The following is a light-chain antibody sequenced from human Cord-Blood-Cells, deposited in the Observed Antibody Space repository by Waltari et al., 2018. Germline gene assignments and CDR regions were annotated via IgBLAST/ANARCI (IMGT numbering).Light chain of an antibody. V-gene: IGLV2-8*01. CDR1: SSDVGGYNY. Sequence: QSALTQPPSASGSPGQSVTISCTGTSSDVGGYNYVSWYQQHPGKAPKLMTYAINKRPSGVPDRFSGSKSGNTASLSVSGLQAEDEADYYCSSYAGSNNYVVFGGGTKLTVL. CDR2: AIN. CDR3: SSYAGSNNYVV. J-gene: IGLJ2*01.